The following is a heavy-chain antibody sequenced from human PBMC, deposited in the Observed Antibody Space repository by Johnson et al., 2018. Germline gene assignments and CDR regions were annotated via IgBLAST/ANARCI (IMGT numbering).Heavy chain of an antibody. CDR3: TPRCSSTTCYRFAAFDI. J-gene: IGHJ3*02. D-gene: IGHD2-2*01. CDR1: GFTFSNAW. V-gene: IGHV3-15*01. CDR2: IKSKTDGGTT. Sequence: VQLVESGGGVVQPGRSLRLSCAASGFTFSNAWMSWVRQAPGKGLEWVGRIKSKTDGGTTDYAAPVKGRFTISRDDSKNTLYLQMNSLKTEDTAVYYCTPRCSSTTCYRFAAFDIWGQGTMVTVSS.